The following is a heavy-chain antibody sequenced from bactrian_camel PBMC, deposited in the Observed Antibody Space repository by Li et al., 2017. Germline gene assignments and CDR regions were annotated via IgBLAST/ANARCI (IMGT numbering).Heavy chain of an antibody. CDR3: TARRWFCAGDYKPDY. CDR1: GSPHRTQC. D-gene: IGHD1*01. J-gene: IGHJ4*01. CDR2: FDNDGAA. Sequence: VQLVESGGGSVQAGGSLRLSCAASGSPHRTQCMGWFRQAPGKEREQVAVFDNDGAAIYADSVKGRFSLSQDHATNTLYLQIDSLKPEDTAMYYCTARRWFCAGDYKPDYWGQGTQVTV. V-gene: IGHV3S53*01.